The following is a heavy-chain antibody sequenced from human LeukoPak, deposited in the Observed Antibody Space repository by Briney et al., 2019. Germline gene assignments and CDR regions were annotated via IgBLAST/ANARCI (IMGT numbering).Heavy chain of an antibody. J-gene: IGHJ4*02. Sequence: ASVKVSCKASGYTFTSYGISWVRQAPGQGLEWMGWISAYNGNTNYAQKLQDRVTMTTDTSTSTAYMELSSLRSEDTAVYYCARRTAVAGTDFEDYWGQGTLVTVSS. CDR2: ISAYNGNT. CDR1: GYTFTSYG. CDR3: ARRTAVAGTDFEDY. D-gene: IGHD6-19*01. V-gene: IGHV1-18*01.